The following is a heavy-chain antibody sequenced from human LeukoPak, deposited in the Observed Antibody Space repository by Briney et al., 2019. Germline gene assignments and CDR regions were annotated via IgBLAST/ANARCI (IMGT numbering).Heavy chain of an antibody. D-gene: IGHD6-19*01. CDR3: AKVPNSGWIFDY. CDR2: ISGSGTDT. V-gene: IGHV3-23*01. J-gene: IGHJ4*02. Sequence: GGSLRLSCGGSGFTFSSYAMSWVRQAPGKGLEWVSAISGSGTDTFYANSVKGRFTISRDNPKNTLYLQMNSLRAEDTAVYYCAKVPNSGWIFDYWGQGTLVTVSS. CDR1: GFTFSSYA.